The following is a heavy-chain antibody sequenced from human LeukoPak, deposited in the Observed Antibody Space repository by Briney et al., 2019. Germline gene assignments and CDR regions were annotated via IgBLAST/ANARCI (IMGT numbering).Heavy chain of an antibody. CDR1: GGSISSSSYY. CDR3: ARGRGVVGRPYYMDV. V-gene: IGHV4-39*07. J-gene: IGHJ6*03. D-gene: IGHD2-15*01. Sequence: SETLSLTCTVSGGSISSSSYYWVWIRQPPGKGLEWIGTIDYSGTTYYKPSLKSRVTISVDTSKNQFSLKLSSVTAADTAVYYCARGRGVVGRPYYMDVWGKGTTVTVSS. CDR2: IDYSGTT.